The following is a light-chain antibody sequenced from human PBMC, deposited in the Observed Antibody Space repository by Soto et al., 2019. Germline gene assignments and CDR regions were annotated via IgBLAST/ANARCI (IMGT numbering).Light chain of an antibody. J-gene: IGKJ2*01. CDR2: WAS. CDR1: QSVLYSSNNKNY. V-gene: IGKV4-1*01. Sequence: DIVMTQSPDSLAVSLGERATINCKSSQSVLYSSNNKNYLAWYQQRPGQPPKLLIYWASTRESGVPDRFSGSGSGTDFMLTITSLQAEDVAVYYCQQYESTPPTFGQGTKLEIK. CDR3: QQYESTPPT.